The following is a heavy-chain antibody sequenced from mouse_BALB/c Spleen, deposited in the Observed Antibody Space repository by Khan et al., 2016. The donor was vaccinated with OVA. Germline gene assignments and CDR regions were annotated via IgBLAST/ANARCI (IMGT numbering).Heavy chain of an antibody. CDR2: ISYSGST. V-gene: IGHV3-2*02. CDR1: GYSITSGYG. CDR3: ARTARIKY. J-gene: IGHJ2*01. Sequence: VQLKESGPGLVKPSQSLSLTCTVTGYSITSGYGWNWIRQFPGNKLEWMGYISYSGSTNYNPSLKRRISITRDTSKNQFFLQLTSVTTEDTATYYCARTARIKYWGQGTTLTVSS. D-gene: IGHD1-2*01.